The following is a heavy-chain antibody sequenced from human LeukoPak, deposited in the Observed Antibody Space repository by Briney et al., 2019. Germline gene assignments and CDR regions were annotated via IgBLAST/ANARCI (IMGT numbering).Heavy chain of an antibody. CDR2: IIPIRGIA. D-gene: IGHD6-13*01. J-gene: IGHJ6*02. V-gene: IGHV1-69*04. Sequence: SVKVSCKVSGCTFSSYAIGWVRQAPGQGLEWMGRIIPIRGIANYAQKFQGRVTITADKSTSTAYMELSSLRSEDTAVYYCARGIAAAAPYYGMDVWGQGTTVTVSS. CDR3: ARGIAAAAPYYGMDV. CDR1: GCTFSSYA.